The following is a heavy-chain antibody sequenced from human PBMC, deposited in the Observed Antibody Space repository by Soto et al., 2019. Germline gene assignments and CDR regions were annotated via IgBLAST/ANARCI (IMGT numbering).Heavy chain of an antibody. CDR3: ARWGAAVGDFDY. Sequence: QVPLVQSGAEVKKPGASVKVSCKASGYTFTRYDINWVRQATGQGLEWMGWMNPNGGHTGYAQKFQGRVAMTRNTSISTAYMELSSLRSEDTAVYYCARWGAAVGDFDYWGQGTLVTVSS. J-gene: IGHJ4*02. V-gene: IGHV1-8*01. CDR2: MNPNGGHT. CDR1: GYTFTRYD. D-gene: IGHD6-13*01.